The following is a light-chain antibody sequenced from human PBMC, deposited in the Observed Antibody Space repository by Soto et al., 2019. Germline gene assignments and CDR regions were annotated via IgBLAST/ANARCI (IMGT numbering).Light chain of an antibody. CDR2: GAS. CDR1: QGIGNY. J-gene: IGKJ1*01. Sequence: DIQMTQSPSSLPASVGDRVTITCRASQGIGNYLVWYQQKPGKVPKLLIYGASILQSGVPSRFSGSGSGTDFTLTIRSLQPEDAATYYCQKYDTVPWTFGQGTKVEIK. CDR3: QKYDTVPWT. V-gene: IGKV1-27*01.